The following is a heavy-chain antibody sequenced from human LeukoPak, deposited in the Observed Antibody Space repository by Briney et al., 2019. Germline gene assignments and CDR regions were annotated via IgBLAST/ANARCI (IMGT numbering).Heavy chain of an antibody. CDR1: GGSISSSSYY. Sequence: SETLSLTCTVSGGSISSSSYYWGWIRQPPGKGLEWIGSIYYSGSTYYNPSLKSRVTISVATSKNQFSLKLSSVTAADTAVYYCARGGLRYFDWHHDAFDIWGQGTMVTVSS. CDR2: IYYSGST. V-gene: IGHV4-39*07. D-gene: IGHD3-9*01. J-gene: IGHJ3*02. CDR3: ARGGLRYFDWHHDAFDI.